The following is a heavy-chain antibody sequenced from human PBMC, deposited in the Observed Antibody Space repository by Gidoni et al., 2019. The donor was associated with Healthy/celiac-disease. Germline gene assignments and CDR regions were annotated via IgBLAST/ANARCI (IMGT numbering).Heavy chain of an antibody. CDR3: ARGGVDMIVVVNQYDY. CDR1: GFTFSSYE. CDR2: ISSSGSTI. D-gene: IGHD3-22*01. J-gene: IGHJ4*02. Sequence: EVQLVESGGGLVQPGGSLRLSCAASGFTFSSYEMNWVRQAPGKGLEWVSYISSSGSTIYYADSVKGRFTISRDNAKNSLYLQMNSLRAEDTAVYYCARGGVDMIVVVNQYDYWGQGTLVTVSS. V-gene: IGHV3-48*03.